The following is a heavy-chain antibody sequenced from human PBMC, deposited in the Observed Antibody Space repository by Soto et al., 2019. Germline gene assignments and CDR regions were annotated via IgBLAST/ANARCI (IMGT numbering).Heavy chain of an antibody. V-gene: IGHV3-23*01. CDR1: GFTFSSYT. CDR2: ISGSGGST. D-gene: IGHD3-10*01. CDR3: AKAGGSGTELDY. J-gene: IGHJ4*02. Sequence: GGSLRLSCAASGFTFSSYTMSWVRQAPGKGLEWVSAISGSGGSTYYADSVKGRFTISRDNSKNTLYLQMNSLRAEDTAVYYCAKAGGSGTELDYWGQGTLVTVSS.